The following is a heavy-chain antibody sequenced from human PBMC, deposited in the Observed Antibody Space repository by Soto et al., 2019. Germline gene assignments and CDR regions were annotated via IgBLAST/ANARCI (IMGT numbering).Heavy chain of an antibody. Sequence: QVQLVESGGGVVQPGRSLRLSCVASGFDFSIYGMHWVRQAPGKGLEWVAVISYGGNNIYYGDSVKGRFTISRDNSKNTLYLQMNSLRPEDTAVYYCPKVVPGIIAVACPCDSWGQGTLVTVSS. CDR3: PKVVPGIIAVACPCDS. V-gene: IGHV3-30*18. CDR2: ISYGGNNI. J-gene: IGHJ4*02. CDR1: GFDFSIYG. D-gene: IGHD6-19*01.